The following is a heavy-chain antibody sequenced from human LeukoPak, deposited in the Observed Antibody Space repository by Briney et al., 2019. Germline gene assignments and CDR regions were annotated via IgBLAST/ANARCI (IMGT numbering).Heavy chain of an antibody. CDR3: AKGTWQYCKTASCPEFLQP. Sequence: GGSLRLSCAASGFTFEDFAMHWVRQTPRKGLEWVSLINGDGSYTDYEDSVKGRFTISRDNTKNSLYLQMNSLGAEDTALYYCAKGTWQYCKTASCPEFLQPWGQGTLVTVSS. D-gene: IGHD2-2*01. V-gene: IGHV3-43*02. J-gene: IGHJ1*01. CDR1: GFTFEDFA. CDR2: INGDGSYT.